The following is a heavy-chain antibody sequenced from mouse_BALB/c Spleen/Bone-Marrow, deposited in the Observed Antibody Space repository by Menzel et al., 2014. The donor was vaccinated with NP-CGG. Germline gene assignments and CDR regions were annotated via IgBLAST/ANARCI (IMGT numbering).Heavy chain of an antibody. D-gene: IGHD2-12*01. J-gene: IGHJ3*01. V-gene: IGHV1S22*01. CDR3: TIYAFAY. Sequence: LQQSGSELVRPGASVKLSCKASGYTFTSYWVHWVKQRPGQGLEWLGNIYPGSGSPNYDERFKSEATLTVDTSSSTAYMQLSSLTSEDSAVYYCTIYAFAYWGQGTLVTVSA. CDR1: GYTFTSYW. CDR2: IYPGSGSP.